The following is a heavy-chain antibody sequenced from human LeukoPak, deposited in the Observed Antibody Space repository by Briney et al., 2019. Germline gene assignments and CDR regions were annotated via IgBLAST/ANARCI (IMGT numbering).Heavy chain of an antibody. J-gene: IGHJ6*03. CDR2: IYYSGNT. D-gene: IGHD5-18*01. CDR3: ASLLIHSYGVLRGYYYMDV. CDR1: GVSISSSNSY. Sequence: SETLSLTCTVSGVSISSSNSYWGWIRQPPGKGLEWIGSIYYSGNTYYNASLKSQVSISIDTSKNQFSLRLTSVTAADTAVYYCASLLIHSYGVLRGYYYMDVWGKGTTVTVSS. V-gene: IGHV4-39*01.